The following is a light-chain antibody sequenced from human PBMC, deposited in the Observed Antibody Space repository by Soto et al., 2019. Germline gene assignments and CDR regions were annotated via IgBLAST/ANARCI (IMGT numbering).Light chain of an antibody. CDR3: AAWDDSLNGCV. J-gene: IGLJ1*01. V-gene: IGLV1-44*01. Sequence: QSVLTQPPSASGTPGQRVTISCSGSNSNIGSNTVNWYQQLPGTAPKLLIFSNNQRPSGVPDRFSASKSGTSASLAISGLQSEDEADYYCAAWDDSLNGCVFGTRTKVTVL. CDR1: NSNIGSNT. CDR2: SNN.